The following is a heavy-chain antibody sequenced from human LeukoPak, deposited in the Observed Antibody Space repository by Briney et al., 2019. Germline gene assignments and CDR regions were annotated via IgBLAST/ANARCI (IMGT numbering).Heavy chain of an antibody. CDR1: GYSFTSYW. CDR3: ARRGEADRPGWFDP. V-gene: IGHV5-51*01. Sequence: GESLKISYRGSGYSFTSYWIGWVRHMPGKGLEWMGIIYPGDSDTRYSPSFQGQVTISADKSISTAYLQWSSLRASDTAMYYCARRGEADRPGWFDPWGQGTLVTVSS. D-gene: IGHD6-6*01. J-gene: IGHJ5*02. CDR2: IYPGDSDT.